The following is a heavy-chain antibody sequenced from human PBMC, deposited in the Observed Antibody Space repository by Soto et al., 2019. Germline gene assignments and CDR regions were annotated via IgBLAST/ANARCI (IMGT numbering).Heavy chain of an antibody. CDR2: ISSSSSYI. CDR1: GFTFSSYS. Sequence: GGSLRLSCAASGFTFSSYSMNWVRQAPGKGLEWVSSISSSSSYIYYADSVKGRFTISRDNAKNSLYLQMNSLRAEDTAVYYCARGIYSGYDKYYYYYYYMDVWGKGTTVTVSS. J-gene: IGHJ6*03. CDR3: ARGIYSGYDKYYYYYYYMDV. V-gene: IGHV3-21*01. D-gene: IGHD5-12*01.